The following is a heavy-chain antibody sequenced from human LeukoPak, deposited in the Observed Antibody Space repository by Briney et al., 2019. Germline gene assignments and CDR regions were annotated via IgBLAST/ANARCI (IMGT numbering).Heavy chain of an antibody. V-gene: IGHV3-66*01. D-gene: IGHD3-9*01. CDR1: GLSVSSNY. Sequence: GGSLRLSCVASGLSVSSNYMSWVRQAPGKGLEWVSVIYSDGSSYYAESVKGRFTISRDNSKNTLYTQMNSLRAEDTAVYYCARSFYDILIGYYQYFDYWGQGTLVTVSS. J-gene: IGHJ4*02. CDR2: IYSDGSS. CDR3: ARSFYDILIGYYQYFDY.